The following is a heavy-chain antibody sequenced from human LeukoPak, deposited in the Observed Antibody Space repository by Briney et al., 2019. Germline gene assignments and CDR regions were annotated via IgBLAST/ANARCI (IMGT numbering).Heavy chain of an antibody. CDR3: ARLEGNGLPHY. J-gene: IGHJ4*02. Sequence: SEALSLTRIVSGDSITGHYWSWIRPPAGKGLEWIGRIYTTDGEPNYSPSLKSRVNMSVDTSKNQFALQLSSVTAADAAVYYCARLEGNGLPHYWGQGVLVTVSS. CDR2: IYTTDGEP. D-gene: IGHD2-8*01. CDR1: GDSITGHY. V-gene: IGHV4-4*07.